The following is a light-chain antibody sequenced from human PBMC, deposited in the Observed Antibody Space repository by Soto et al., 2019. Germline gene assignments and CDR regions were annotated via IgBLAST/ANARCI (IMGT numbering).Light chain of an antibody. Sequence: ENVLTQSPATLYLSPGEGATLSCRASESVGSDLAWYQQKPGQPPRLLIYDVSGRATGVPARFSGSGSGTDFTLTISSLEPEDFAVYYCQQRDSWPLTFGGGTKVEIK. J-gene: IGKJ4*01. CDR2: DVS. CDR1: ESVGSD. V-gene: IGKV3-11*01. CDR3: QQRDSWPLT.